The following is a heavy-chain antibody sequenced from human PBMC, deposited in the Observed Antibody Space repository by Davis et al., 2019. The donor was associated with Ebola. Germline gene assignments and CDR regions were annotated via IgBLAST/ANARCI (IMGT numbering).Heavy chain of an antibody. Sequence: SETLSLTCTVSGGSISSYYWSWIRQPPGKGLEWIGEINHSGSTNYNPSLKSRVTISVDASKNQFSLKLSSVTAADTAVYYCARGWLWTGYYKFDYWGQGTLVTVSS. CDR1: GGSISSYY. V-gene: IGHV4-34*01. CDR2: INHSGST. J-gene: IGHJ4*02. D-gene: IGHD3/OR15-3a*01. CDR3: ARGWLWTGYYKFDY.